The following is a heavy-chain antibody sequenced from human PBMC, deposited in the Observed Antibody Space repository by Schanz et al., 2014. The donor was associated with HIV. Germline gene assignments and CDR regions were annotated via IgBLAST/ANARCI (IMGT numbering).Heavy chain of an antibody. CDR3: ARLRTYDSADY. Sequence: QVQLQESGPGLVKPSETLSLTCTVSGGSISSSSYYWGWIRRPPGRGLEYIGHIYYSDSTYYNPSPETRVSIPLDTPKNQFSVKRSSVTAADTAVYYCARLRTYDSADYWGQGTLVTVSS. J-gene: IGHJ4*02. CDR2: IYYSDST. D-gene: IGHD3-22*01. V-gene: IGHV4-39*01. CDR1: GGSISSSSYY.